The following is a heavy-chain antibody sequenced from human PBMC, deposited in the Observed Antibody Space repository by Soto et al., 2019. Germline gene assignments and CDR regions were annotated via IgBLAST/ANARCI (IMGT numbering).Heavy chain of an antibody. V-gene: IGHV3-11*06. D-gene: IGHD2-15*01. CDR1: GFTFGDSY. Sequence: GGSLRLSCAGSGFTFGDSYMSWIRQAPGKGLGWLSYISPGSRYPAYADSVKGRFTISRDNAKRSLYLQMVSLTAEDTAIYYCVRGGGGGLFDPWGQGTTVTVSS. CDR3: VRGGGGGLFDP. CDR2: ISPGSRYP. J-gene: IGHJ5*02.